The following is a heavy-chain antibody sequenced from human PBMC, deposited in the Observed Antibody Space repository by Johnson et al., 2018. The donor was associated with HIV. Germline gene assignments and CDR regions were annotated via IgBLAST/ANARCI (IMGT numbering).Heavy chain of an antibody. Sequence: VQLVESGGGVVLPGRSLGLSCAASGFSVRNYGMHWVRQAPGKGLEWVAIISYDASSKDYADSVKGRFTISRDNSKNTLYLQMNSLRAEDTAVYYCARDDYSSGAFDIWGQGTMVTVSS. CDR2: ISYDASSK. V-gene: IGHV3-30*19. D-gene: IGHD6-25*01. J-gene: IGHJ3*02. CDR1: GFSVRNYG. CDR3: ARDDYSSGAFDI.